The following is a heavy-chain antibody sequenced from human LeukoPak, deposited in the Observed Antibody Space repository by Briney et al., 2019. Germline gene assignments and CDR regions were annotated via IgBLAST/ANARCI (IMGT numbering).Heavy chain of an antibody. V-gene: IGHV5-51*01. Sequence: GESLKISRKGSGYGFTSYWIGWVRQMPGKGLEWMGIIYPGDSDTRYSPSFQGQVTISADKSISTAYLQWSSLKASDTGMYYCARFLVLRVILTGYFPYHFDHWGQGTLVTVSS. CDR3: ARFLVLRVILTGYFPYHFDH. J-gene: IGHJ4*02. CDR2: IYPGDSDT. CDR1: GYGFTSYW. D-gene: IGHD3-9*01.